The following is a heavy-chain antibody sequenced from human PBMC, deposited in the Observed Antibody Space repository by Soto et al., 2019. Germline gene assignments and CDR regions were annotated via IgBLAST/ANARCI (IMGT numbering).Heavy chain of an antibody. CDR3: ARVTPGNNLYYFSGLDV. J-gene: IGHJ6*02. D-gene: IGHD1-1*01. Sequence: GGSLRLSCVASGFNFGTYAIHWVRQAPGKGLQWVALIAYDRINTYYADSVKGRFTISRDNSKNTLHLQMNSLRPEDTGVYFCARVTPGNNLYYFSGLDVWGQGTSVTVSS. V-gene: IGHV3-30-3*01. CDR2: IAYDRINT. CDR1: GFNFGTYA.